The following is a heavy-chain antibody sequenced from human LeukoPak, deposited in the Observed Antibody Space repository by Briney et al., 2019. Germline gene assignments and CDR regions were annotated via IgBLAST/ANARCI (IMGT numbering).Heavy chain of an antibody. CDR3: ATSIVGVDY. D-gene: IGHD1-26*01. CDR2: ISGSGSST. V-gene: IGHV3-23*01. CDR1: GFTFSTYA. J-gene: IGHJ4*02. Sequence: GGSLRLSCAASGFTFSTYAMSWVRQAPGKGLEWVSVISGSGSSTYYADSVKGRFTISRDNAKNTLYLQMNSLRAEDTAVYYCATSIVGVDYWGQGTLVTVSS.